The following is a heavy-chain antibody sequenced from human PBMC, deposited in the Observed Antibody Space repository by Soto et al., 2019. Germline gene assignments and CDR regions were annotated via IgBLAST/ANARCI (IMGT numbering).Heavy chain of an antibody. CDR1: GFTFSSYA. Sequence: GGSLRLSCAASGFTFSSYAMSWVRQAPGKGLEWVSAISGSGGSTYYADSVKGRFTISRDNSKNTLYLQMNSLRAEDTAVYYCAKAYYCSSTSCLSYYYYYYGMDVWGQGTTVTVSS. CDR2: ISGSGGST. V-gene: IGHV3-23*01. CDR3: AKAYYCSSTSCLSYYYYYYGMDV. D-gene: IGHD2-2*01. J-gene: IGHJ6*02.